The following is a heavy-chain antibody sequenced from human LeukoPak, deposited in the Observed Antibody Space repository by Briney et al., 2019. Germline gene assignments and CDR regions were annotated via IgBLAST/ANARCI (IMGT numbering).Heavy chain of an antibody. CDR3: ANYRQSITAAGNSREFADY. CDR1: GFTFSSYY. V-gene: IGHV3-23*01. D-gene: IGHD6-13*01. J-gene: IGHJ4*02. Sequence: GGSLRLSCEASGFTFSSYYMIWVRQAPGKGLEWVSVISVSGDWTYYADSVKGRFTISRDNSKNTLYLQMNSLRAEDTAVYYCANYRQSITAAGNSREFADYWGQGTLVTVSS. CDR2: ISVSGDWT.